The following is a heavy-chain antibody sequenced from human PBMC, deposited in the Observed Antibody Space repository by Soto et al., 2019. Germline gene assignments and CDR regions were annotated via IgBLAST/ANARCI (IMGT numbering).Heavy chain of an antibody. J-gene: IGHJ4*02. CDR2: IIPILGIA. CDR3: ARDGGDDFWSGYSNPFYY. CDR1: GGTFSSYT. Sequence: SVKVSCKASGGTFSSYTISWVRQAPGQGLEWMGRIIPILGIANYAQKFQGRVTITADKSTSTAYMELSSLRSEDTAVYYCARDGGDDFWSGYSNPFYYWGQGTLVTVSS. D-gene: IGHD3-3*01. V-gene: IGHV1-69*04.